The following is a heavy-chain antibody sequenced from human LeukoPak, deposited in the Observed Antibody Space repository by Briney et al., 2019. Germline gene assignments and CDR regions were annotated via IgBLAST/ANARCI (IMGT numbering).Heavy chain of an antibody. V-gene: IGHV4-30-2*01. CDR1: GGSISSGGYS. CDR2: IYHSGST. D-gene: IGHD2-2*01. J-gene: IGHJ5*02. CDR3: ARATLDIVVVPAWFWFDP. Sequence: SQTLSLTCAVSGGSISSGGYSWSWIRQPPGKGLEWLGYIYHSGSTYYNPSLKSRVTISVDRSKNQFSLKLSSVTAADTAVYYCARATLDIVVVPAWFWFDPWGQGTLVTVSS.